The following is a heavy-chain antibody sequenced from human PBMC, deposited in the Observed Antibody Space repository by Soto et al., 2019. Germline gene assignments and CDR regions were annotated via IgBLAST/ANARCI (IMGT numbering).Heavy chain of an antibody. V-gene: IGHV3-7*03. CDR3: ARDGALMGRGVRGYYYYGMDV. J-gene: IGHJ6*02. CDR1: GFTFSSYW. D-gene: IGHD3-10*01. CDR2: IKQDGSEK. Sequence: GSLRLSCAASGFTFSSYWMSWVRQAPGKGLEWVANIKQDGSEKYYVDSVKGRFTISRDNAKNSLYLQMNSLRAEDTAVYYCARDGALMGRGVRGYYYYGMDVWGQGTTVTVSS.